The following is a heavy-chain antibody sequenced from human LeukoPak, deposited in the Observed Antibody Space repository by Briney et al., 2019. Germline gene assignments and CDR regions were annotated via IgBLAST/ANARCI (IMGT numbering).Heavy chain of an antibody. Sequence: AGGSLRLSCAASGLTFSSHWMHWVRQAPGKGLVGVSRITNDGSSTTYADSVKGRFTISRDNSENTLYLQMNSLRAEDTAVYYCAKGQNYFGSGSPVYWGQGTLVTVSS. CDR3: AKGQNYFGSGSPVY. D-gene: IGHD3-10*01. CDR2: ITNDGSST. J-gene: IGHJ4*02. CDR1: GLTFSSHW. V-gene: IGHV3-74*01.